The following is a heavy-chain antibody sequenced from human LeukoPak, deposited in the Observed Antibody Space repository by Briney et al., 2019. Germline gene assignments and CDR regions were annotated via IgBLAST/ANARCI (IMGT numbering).Heavy chain of an antibody. V-gene: IGHV3-48*01. Sequence: PGGSLRLSCAASGFTFSTYNMNWVRQAPGKGLEWVSFISSGSRIIYYADSVRDRFTISRDTAKNTVYLQMNSLRVDDTAAYYCARPGSASGYWVHWGQGTLVTASS. CDR2: ISSGSRII. CDR3: ARPGSASGYWVH. J-gene: IGHJ4*02. CDR1: GFTFSTYN. D-gene: IGHD3-3*01.